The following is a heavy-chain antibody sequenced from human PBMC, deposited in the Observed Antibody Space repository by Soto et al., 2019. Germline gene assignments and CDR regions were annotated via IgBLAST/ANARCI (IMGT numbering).Heavy chain of an antibody. CDR2: IRSKAYGGTT. Sequence: WSLRLSCTASVFTFGDYAMSWFRQAPGKGLEWVGFIRSKAYGGTTEYAASVKGRFTISRDDSKSIAYLQMNSLKTEDTAVYYCAGGGQWPPTRHFDPWGQGTLVTVSS. CDR1: VFTFGDYA. CDR3: AGGGQWPPTRHFDP. D-gene: IGHD6-19*01. J-gene: IGHJ5*02. V-gene: IGHV3-49*03.